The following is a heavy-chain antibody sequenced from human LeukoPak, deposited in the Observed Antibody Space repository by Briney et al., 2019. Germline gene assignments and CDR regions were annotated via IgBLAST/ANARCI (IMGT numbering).Heavy chain of an antibody. Sequence: SETLSLTCTVSGGSISSSSYYWGWIRQPPGKGLEWIGSIYYSGSTYYNPSLKSRVTISVDTSKNQFSLKLSSVTAADTAVYYCARDGYTQNNAFDIWGQGTMVTVSS. D-gene: IGHD5-24*01. V-gene: IGHV4-39*07. J-gene: IGHJ3*02. CDR1: GGSISSSSYY. CDR3: ARDGYTQNNAFDI. CDR2: IYYSGST.